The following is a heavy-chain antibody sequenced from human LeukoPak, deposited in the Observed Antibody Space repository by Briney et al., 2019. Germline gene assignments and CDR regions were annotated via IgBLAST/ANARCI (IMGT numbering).Heavy chain of an antibody. J-gene: IGHJ6*03. CDR1: GGSTSHYY. Sequence: SETLSLTCTVSGGSTSHYYWSWIRQPAGEGLEGIGRIYTSGSTNYNPSLQRRVTMSVDTSKHQFSLNLNSVNAADTAVYCCARDREGTSVWPRRNYYMDVWGKGTTVTISS. CDR3: ARDREGTSVWPRRNYYMDV. CDR2: IYTSGST. V-gene: IGHV4-4*07. D-gene: IGHD6-19*01.